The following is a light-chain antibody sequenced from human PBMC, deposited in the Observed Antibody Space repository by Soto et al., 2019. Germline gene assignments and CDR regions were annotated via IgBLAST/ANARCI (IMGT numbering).Light chain of an antibody. V-gene: IGKV3-15*01. CDR2: GAS. CDR1: QSVSSN. J-gene: IGKJ1*01. CDR3: HQYNGWPRT. Sequence: EIVLTQSPGTLSMSPGERATLSCRASQSVSSNLAWYQQKPGQAPRLLIYGASTRATGIPATFSGSGSGTEFTLTISSLQSEDFAVYYCHQYNGWPRTFGQGTKVDIK.